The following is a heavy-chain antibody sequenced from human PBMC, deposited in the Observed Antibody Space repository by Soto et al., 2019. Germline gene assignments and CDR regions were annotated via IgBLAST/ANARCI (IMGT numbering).Heavy chain of an antibody. CDR2: IIPIFGTA. D-gene: IGHD1-1*01. J-gene: IGHJ6*02. CDR1: GGTFSSYA. CDR3: ARGTSPFPSRAYYYSGMDV. V-gene: IGHV1-69*13. Sequence: SVKVSCKASGGTFSSYAISWVRQAPGQGLEWMGGIIPIFGTANYAQKFQGRVTITADESTSTAYMELSSLRSEDTAVYYCARGTSPFPSRAYYYSGMDVWGQGTTVTVSS.